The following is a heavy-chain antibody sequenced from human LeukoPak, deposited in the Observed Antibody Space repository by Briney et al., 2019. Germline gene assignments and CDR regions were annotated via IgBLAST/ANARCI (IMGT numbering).Heavy chain of an antibody. CDR2: ISSSGGSS. CDR3: AKAREIMIFGVVIPAGY. CDR1: GFTFTSYA. J-gene: IGHJ4*02. D-gene: IGHD3-3*01. Sequence: GGSLRLSSAASGFTFTSYAVTWVRQAPGKGLEWVSTISSSGGSSYYADSVKGRFTISRDNSENTLYLQMNSLRAEDTAAYYCAKAREIMIFGVVIPAGYWGQGTLVTVSS. V-gene: IGHV3-23*01.